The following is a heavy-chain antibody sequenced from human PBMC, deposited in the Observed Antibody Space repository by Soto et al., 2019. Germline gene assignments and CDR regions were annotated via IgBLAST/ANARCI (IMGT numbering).Heavy chain of an antibody. Sequence: QVQLVQSGAEVKKPGASVKVSCKASGYTFTSYDINWVRQATGQGLGWMGWMNPNSGNTGYAQKFLGRVAMTRKNSISTASMELSSLRTEDTAVYYCAGEVVGAPHGYYYYYGMDVWGQGTTVTDSS. V-gene: IGHV1-8*01. CDR3: AGEVVGAPHGYYYYYGMDV. CDR1: GYTFTSYD. J-gene: IGHJ6*02. D-gene: IGHD1-26*01. CDR2: MNPNSGNT.